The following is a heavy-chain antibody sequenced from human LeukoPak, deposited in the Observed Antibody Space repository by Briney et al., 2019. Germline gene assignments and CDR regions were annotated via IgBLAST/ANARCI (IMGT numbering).Heavy chain of an antibody. CDR2: ISSSSSYI. CDR1: GFTFSSYT. CDR3: ARDPPYYYDSSGYGVDY. Sequence: GGSLRLSCAASGFTFSSYTMNWVRQAPGKGLEWVSSISSSSSYIYYADSMKGRFTISRDNAKNSLYLQMNSLRAEDTAVYYCARDPPYYYDSSGYGVDYWGQGTLVTVSS. J-gene: IGHJ4*02. D-gene: IGHD3-22*01. V-gene: IGHV3-21*01.